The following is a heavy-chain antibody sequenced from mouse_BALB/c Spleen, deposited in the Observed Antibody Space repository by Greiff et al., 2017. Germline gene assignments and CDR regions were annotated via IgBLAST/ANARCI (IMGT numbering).Heavy chain of an antibody. CDR3: ARSDYDSYAMDY. D-gene: IGHD2-4*01. J-gene: IGHJ4*01. Sequence: LQESGAELVRPGTSVKVSCKASGYAFTNYLIEWVKQRPGQGLEWIGVINPGSGGTNYNEKFKGKATLTADKSSSTAYMQLSSLTSDDSAVYFCARSDYDSYAMDYWGQGTSVTVSS. V-gene: IGHV1-54*01. CDR2: INPGSGGT. CDR1: GYAFTNYL.